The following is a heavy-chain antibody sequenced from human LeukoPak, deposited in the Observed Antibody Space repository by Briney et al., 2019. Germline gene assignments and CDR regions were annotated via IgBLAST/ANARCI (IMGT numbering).Heavy chain of an antibody. Sequence: GGSLRLSCAASGFTFDDCAMHWVRQAPGKGLEWVSGISWNSGSIGYADSVKGRFTISRDNAKNSLYLQMNSLRAEDTALYYCAKDMYSSSWTSFDYWGQGTLVTVSS. CDR3: AKDMYSSSWTSFDY. CDR1: GFTFDDCA. V-gene: IGHV3-9*01. D-gene: IGHD6-13*01. CDR2: ISWNSGSI. J-gene: IGHJ4*02.